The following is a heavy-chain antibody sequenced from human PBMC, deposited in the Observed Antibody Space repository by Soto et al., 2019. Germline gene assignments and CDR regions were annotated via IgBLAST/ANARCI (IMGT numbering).Heavy chain of an antibody. D-gene: IGHD6-13*01. J-gene: IGHJ4*02. CDR3: ARASRYSSSWFYFNY. CDR1: GGSISSGDYY. Sequence: SETLSLTCTVSGGSISSGDYYWSWIRQPPGKGLEWIGYIYYSGSTDYNPSLKSRVTISVDTSKNQFSLKLGSVTAADTAVYYCARASRYSSSWFYFNYWGQGTLVTVSS. CDR2: IYYSGST. V-gene: IGHV4-30-4*01.